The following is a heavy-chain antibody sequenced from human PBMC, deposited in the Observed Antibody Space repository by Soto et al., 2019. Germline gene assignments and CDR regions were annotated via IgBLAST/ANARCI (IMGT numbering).Heavy chain of an antibody. V-gene: IGHV1-69*01. Sequence: QLVQSGAEVKKPGSSVKVSCKASGGPFNIFAVTWVRQAPGQGLQGIGGINPLFNVPHKAQKFRGRITITADEASSTTHMELSGLISDDTATYYCALSYGSYQYGAYWGQGTPVAVSS. D-gene: IGHD4-17*01. J-gene: IGHJ4*02. CDR2: INPLFNVP. CDR1: GGPFNIFA. CDR3: ALSYGSYQYGAY.